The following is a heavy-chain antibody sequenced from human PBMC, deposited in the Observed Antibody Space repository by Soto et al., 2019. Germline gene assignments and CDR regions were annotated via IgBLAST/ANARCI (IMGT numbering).Heavy chain of an antibody. V-gene: IGHV3-9*01. D-gene: IGHD2-15*01. Sequence: PGGSLRLSCAASGFTFDDYAMHWVRQAPGKGLEWVSGISWNSGSIGYADSVKGRFTISRDNAKNSLYLQMNSLRAEDTALYYCAKGYWPYCSGGSCYAIFDYWGQGTLVTVSS. CDR2: ISWNSGSI. CDR1: GFTFDDYA. CDR3: AKGYWPYCSGGSCYAIFDY. J-gene: IGHJ4*02.